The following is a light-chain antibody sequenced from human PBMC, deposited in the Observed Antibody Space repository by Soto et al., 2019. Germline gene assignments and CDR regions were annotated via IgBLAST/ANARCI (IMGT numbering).Light chain of an antibody. CDR3: QHYNSFSYT. CDR2: DAS. Sequence: DIQMTQSPSTLSASVGDRVTITCRASQSISTWLAWYQQKPGKAPKLLIYDASSLGSGVPSRFSGSGSGTEFTLTISSLQPDDFATYYCQHYNSFSYTFGQGTKLEI. J-gene: IGKJ2*01. V-gene: IGKV1-5*01. CDR1: QSISTW.